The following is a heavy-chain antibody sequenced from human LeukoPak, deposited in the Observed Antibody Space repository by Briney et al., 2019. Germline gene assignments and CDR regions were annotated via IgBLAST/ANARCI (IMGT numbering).Heavy chain of an antibody. J-gene: IGHJ6*02. CDR2: NNPSGGST. Sequence: ASVKVSCKASGYTFTSYYMHWVRQAPGQGLEWMGINNPSGGSTSYAQKFQGRVTMTRDTSTSTVYMELSSLRSEDTAVYYCARESAPATRYYYYYYGMDVWGQGTTVTVSS. V-gene: IGHV1-46*01. D-gene: IGHD2-15*01. CDR1: GYTFTSYY. CDR3: ARESAPATRYYYYYYGMDV.